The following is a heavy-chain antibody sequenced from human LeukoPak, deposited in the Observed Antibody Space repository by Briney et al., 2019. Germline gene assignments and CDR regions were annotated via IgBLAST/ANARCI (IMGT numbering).Heavy chain of an antibody. Sequence: GSLRLSCAASGFTFSSYAMSWVRQAPGKGLEWVSAISGSGGSTYYADSVKGRFTISRDNSKNTLYLQMNSLRAEDTAVYYRAKTPNYCSSTSCYVFSYFDYWGQGTLVTVSS. CDR3: AKTPNYCSSTSCYVFSYFDY. J-gene: IGHJ4*02. D-gene: IGHD2-2*01. V-gene: IGHV3-23*01. CDR1: GFTFSSYA. CDR2: ISGSGGST.